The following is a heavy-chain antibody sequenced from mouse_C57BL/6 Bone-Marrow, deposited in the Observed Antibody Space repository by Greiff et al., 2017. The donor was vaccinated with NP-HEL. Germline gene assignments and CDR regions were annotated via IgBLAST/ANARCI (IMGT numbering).Heavy chain of an antibody. V-gene: IGHV1-81*01. Sequence: VQVVESGAELARPGASVKLSCKASGYTFTSYGISWVKQRTGQGLEWIGEIYPRSGNTYYNEKFKGKATLTADKSSSTAYMELRSLTSEDSAVYFCARRYYGSSPWFAYWGQGTLVTVSA. CDR1: GYTFTSYG. CDR3: ARRYYGSSPWFAY. D-gene: IGHD1-1*01. CDR2: IYPRSGNT. J-gene: IGHJ3*01.